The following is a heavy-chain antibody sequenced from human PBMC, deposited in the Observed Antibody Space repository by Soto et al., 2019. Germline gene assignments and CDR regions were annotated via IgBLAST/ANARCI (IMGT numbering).Heavy chain of an antibody. J-gene: IGHJ4*02. D-gene: IGHD6-19*01. CDR3: ARVGDSSGWYHFDL. CDR1: GYTFTRSG. Sequence: QVQLVQSGAEVKKPGASVRVSCKASGYTFTRSGITWVRQAPGQGLEWMGGMSSENGNTNYAQNLQGRITMTTDTSTSTAYMDLWSLRSDDTAVYYCARVGDSSGWYHFDLWGRGTLVTVSS. CDR2: MSSENGNT. V-gene: IGHV1-18*01.